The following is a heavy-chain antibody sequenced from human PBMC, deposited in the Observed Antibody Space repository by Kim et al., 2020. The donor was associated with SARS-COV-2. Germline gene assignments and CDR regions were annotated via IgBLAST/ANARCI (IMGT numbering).Heavy chain of an antibody. Sequence: SETLSLTCSVSGGSISSTGYYWGWIRQPPGKGLEWIGSIYYSGSTYYNPSLKSRVTMSVDTSKNQFSLKLSSVTAADTAVYYCARHTLMFRGGFFDYWGQGTLVTVSS. CDR3: ARHTLMFRGGFFDY. CDR1: GGSISSTGYY. CDR2: IYYSGST. V-gene: IGHV4-39*01. J-gene: IGHJ4*02. D-gene: IGHD3-10*01.